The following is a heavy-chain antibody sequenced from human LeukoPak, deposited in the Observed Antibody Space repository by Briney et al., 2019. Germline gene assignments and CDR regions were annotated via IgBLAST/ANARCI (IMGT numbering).Heavy chain of an antibody. CDR2: ISYDGSNK. CDR3: ARGGKIALAGTRSPQYFQH. V-gene: IGHV3-30*03. D-gene: IGHD6-19*01. Sequence: PGGSLRLSCAASGFTFSSYGMDWVRQAPGKGLEWVAVISYDGSNKYYADSVKGRFTISRDNSKNTLYLQMNSLRAEDTAVYYCARGGKIALAGTRSPQYFQHWGQGTLVTVSS. CDR1: GFTFSSYG. J-gene: IGHJ1*01.